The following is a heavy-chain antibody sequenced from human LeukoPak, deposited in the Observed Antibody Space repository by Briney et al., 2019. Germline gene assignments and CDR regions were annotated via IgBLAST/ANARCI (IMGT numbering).Heavy chain of an antibody. CDR2: IKEDANEE. CDR3: ARARYCTSNSCYSPNFYYMDV. CDR1: GFTFRSYR. Sequence: PGGSLRLSCAASGFTFRSYRMSWVRQAPGKGLEWVANIKEDANEEYYVDSVRGRFIISRDNAKNSLFLQMYSLRADDTAVYYCARARYCTSNSCYSPNFYYMDVWGKGTTVAVSS. D-gene: IGHD2-2*01. V-gene: IGHV3-7*01. J-gene: IGHJ6*03.